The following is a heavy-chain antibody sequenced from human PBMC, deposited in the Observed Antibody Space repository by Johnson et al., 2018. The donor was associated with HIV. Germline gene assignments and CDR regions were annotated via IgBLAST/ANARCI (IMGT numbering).Heavy chain of an antibody. CDR3: AREAVPRGLQSAFGGAFDI. CDR2: ISSSGSTI. CDR1: GFTVSSNY. J-gene: IGHJ3*02. Sequence: VQLVESGGGLVQSGGSLRLSCAASGFTVSSNYMSWVRQAPGKGLEWVSYISSSGSTIYYADSVKGRFTISRDNAKNSLYLQMNSLRAEDTAVYYCAREAVPRGLQSAFGGAFDIWGQGTMVTVSS. V-gene: IGHV3-11*04. D-gene: IGHD3-16*01.